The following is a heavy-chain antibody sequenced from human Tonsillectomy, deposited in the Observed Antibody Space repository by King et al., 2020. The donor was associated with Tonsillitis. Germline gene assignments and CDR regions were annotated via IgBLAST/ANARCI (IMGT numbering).Heavy chain of an antibody. CDR1: GGTFSSHV. Sequence: VQLVQSGAEVKKPGSSVKVSCKASGGTFSSHVINWVRQAPGQGLEWMGRIIPILGIANYAQKFQGRVTITADKSTSTAYMELSSLGYEATAVFYCARPLAGSGLFDSGLDVWGQGATVTVSS. CDR3: ARPLAGSGLFDSGLDV. J-gene: IGHJ6*02. V-gene: IGHV1-69*04. CDR2: IIPILGIA. D-gene: IGHD3-10*01.